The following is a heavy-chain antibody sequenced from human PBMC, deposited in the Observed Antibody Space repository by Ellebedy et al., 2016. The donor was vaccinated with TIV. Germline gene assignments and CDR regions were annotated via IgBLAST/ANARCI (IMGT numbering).Heavy chain of an antibody. V-gene: IGHV3-23*01. CDR2: IGGIGGRA. CDR3: AKFPSVTTTGVDF. CDR1: GLTFNYYW. D-gene: IGHD4-17*01. J-gene: IGHJ4*02. Sequence: PWGSLRLSCAASGLTFNYYWMSLVSQAPGRGLEWVSAIGGIGGRANYADSVRGRCTISRDNSKSTLFLYMNNLRAEDKAVYYCAKFPSVTTTGVDFWGQGTLVTVSS.